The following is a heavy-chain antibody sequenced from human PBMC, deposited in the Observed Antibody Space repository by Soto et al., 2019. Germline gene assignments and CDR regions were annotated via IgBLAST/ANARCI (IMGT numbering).Heavy chain of an antibody. V-gene: IGHV1-18*01. J-gene: IGHJ6*02. CDR2: ISAYNGNT. D-gene: IGHD5-18*01. Sequence: ASVKVSCKASGYTFTSYGISWVRQAPGQGLEWMGWISAYNGNTNYAQKLQGRVTMTTDTSTSTAYMELRSLRSDDTAVYYCARAVRGDSYGYYYYGMDVWGQGTTVTVSS. CDR3: ARAVRGDSYGYYYYGMDV. CDR1: GYTFTSYG.